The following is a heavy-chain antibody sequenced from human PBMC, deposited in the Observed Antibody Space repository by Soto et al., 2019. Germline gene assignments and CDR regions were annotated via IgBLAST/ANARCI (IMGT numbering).Heavy chain of an antibody. CDR3: TTDSYYDILTGYSSYGMDV. D-gene: IGHD3-9*01. Sequence: WWSLRLSCAASGFTFSNAWMSWVRQAPGKGLEWVGRIKSKTDGGTTDYAAPVKGRFTISRDDSKNTLYLQMNSLKAEDTAVYYCTTDSYYDILTGYSSYGMDVWGQGTTVTVSS. V-gene: IGHV3-15*01. J-gene: IGHJ6*02. CDR2: IKSKTDGGTT. CDR1: GFTFSNAW.